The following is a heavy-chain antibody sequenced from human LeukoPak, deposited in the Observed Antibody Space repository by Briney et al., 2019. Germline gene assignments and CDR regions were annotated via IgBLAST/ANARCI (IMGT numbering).Heavy chain of an antibody. CDR3: AREWHCSSTSCNNWFDP. V-gene: IGHV1-8*01. J-gene: IGHJ5*02. CDR2: MNPNSGNT. Sequence: ASVKVSCKASGYTFTSYDINWVRQATGQGLEWMGWMNPNSGNTGYAQKFQGRVTMTRSTSISTAYMELSSLRSEDTAVYYCAREWHCSSTSCNNWFDPWGQGTLVTVSS. D-gene: IGHD2-2*01. CDR1: GYTFTSYD.